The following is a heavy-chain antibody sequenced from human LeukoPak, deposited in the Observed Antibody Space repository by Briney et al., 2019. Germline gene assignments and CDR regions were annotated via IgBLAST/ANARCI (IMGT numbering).Heavy chain of an antibody. Sequence: GGSLRLSCAASGFTFSSYSMNWVRQAPGKGLEWVSYISSSSSTIYYADSVKGRFTISRDNAKNSLSLQMNSLRAEDTAVYYCARAGLGITIFGVVKNAFDIWGQGTMVTVSS. CDR2: ISSSSSTI. D-gene: IGHD3-3*01. J-gene: IGHJ3*02. V-gene: IGHV3-48*01. CDR1: GFTFSSYS. CDR3: ARAGLGITIFGVVKNAFDI.